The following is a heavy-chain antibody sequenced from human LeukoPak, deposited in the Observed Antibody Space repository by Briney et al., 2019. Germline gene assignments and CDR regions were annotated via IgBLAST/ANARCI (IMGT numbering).Heavy chain of an antibody. CDR3: AKSLWGGFDY. J-gene: IGHJ4*02. CDR1: GFTFSTYA. D-gene: IGHD3-10*01. Sequence: GGSLRLSCAVSGFTFSTYAMNWVRQAPGKGLEWVSGISGSGGSTYSADSVKGRFTISRDNSKNTLYLQMNSLRAEDTAVYYCAKSLWGGFDYWGQGTLVAVSS. V-gene: IGHV3-23*01. CDR2: ISGSGGST.